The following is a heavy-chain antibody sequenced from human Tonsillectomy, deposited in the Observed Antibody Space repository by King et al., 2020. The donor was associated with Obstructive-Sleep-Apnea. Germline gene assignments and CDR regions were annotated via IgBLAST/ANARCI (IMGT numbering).Heavy chain of an antibody. CDR3: ARDGADSGFRAYYFDY. CDR1: GFTFSSYA. D-gene: IGHD6-19*01. J-gene: IGHJ4*02. V-gene: IGHV3-30-3*01. Sequence: VQLVESGGGVVQPGRSLRLSCAASGFTFSSYAMHWVRQTPGKGLEWVAVISYEGGNKYYADSVKGRFTISRDNSKNTLYLQMNKLRPEDTAVYYCARDGADSGFRAYYFDYWGQGTLITVSS. CDR2: ISYEGGNK.